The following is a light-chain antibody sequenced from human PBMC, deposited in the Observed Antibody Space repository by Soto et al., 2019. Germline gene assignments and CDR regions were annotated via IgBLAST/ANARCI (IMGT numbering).Light chain of an antibody. CDR2: DVS. J-gene: IGLJ2*01. CDR1: SSDDGTYRY. Sequence: QSALTQPASVSGSPGQSITISCTGTSSDDGTYRYVSWYQQHPGKASKLMIYDVSTRPSGVSSRFSGSKSGNTASLTISGLQAEDEADYYCSSDTSSSTLVVFGGGTKLTVL. V-gene: IGLV2-14*03. CDR3: SSDTSSSTLVV.